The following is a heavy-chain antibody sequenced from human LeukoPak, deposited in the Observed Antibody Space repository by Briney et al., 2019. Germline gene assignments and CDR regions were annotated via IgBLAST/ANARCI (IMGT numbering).Heavy chain of an antibody. CDR3: ARGGMGIQLWSFDY. J-gene: IGHJ4*02. CDR2: INPNGGGT. Sequence: ASVKVSCKASGYTFTTYYMHWVPQAPGHGLEWMGIINPNGGGTRYAQQFQGRITLTRDTSTSAVYMELSSLTSDDTAVYYCARGGMGIQLWSFDYWGRGTLVTVSS. V-gene: IGHV1-46*01. CDR1: GYTFTTYY. D-gene: IGHD5-18*01.